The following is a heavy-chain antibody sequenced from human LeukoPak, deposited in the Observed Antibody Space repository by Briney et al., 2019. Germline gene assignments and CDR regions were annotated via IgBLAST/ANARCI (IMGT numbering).Heavy chain of an antibody. CDR2: ISAYNGNT. Sequence: ASVKVSCKASGYTFTSYGISWVRQAPGQGLEWMGWISAYNGNTDYAQKLQGRVTMTTDTSTSTAYMELRSPRSDDTAVYYCASGQGSSWYYYFDYWGQGTLVTVSS. CDR3: ASGQGSSWYYYFDY. J-gene: IGHJ4*02. CDR1: GYTFTSYG. D-gene: IGHD6-13*01. V-gene: IGHV1-18*01.